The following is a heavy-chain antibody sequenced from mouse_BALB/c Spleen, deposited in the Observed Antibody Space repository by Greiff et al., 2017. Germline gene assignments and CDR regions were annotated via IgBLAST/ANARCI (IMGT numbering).Heavy chain of an antibody. J-gene: IGHJ3*01. D-gene: IGHD2-13*01. V-gene: IGHV14-3*02. CDR1: GFNIKDTY. CDR2: IDPANGNT. CDR3: ASPYGDYVDWCAY. Sequence: VQLQQSGAELVKPGASVKLSCTASGFNIKDTYMHWVKQRPEQGLEWIGRIDPANGNTKYDPKFQGKATITADTSSNTAYLQLSSLTSEDTAVYYCASPYGDYVDWCAYWGQGTLVTVSA.